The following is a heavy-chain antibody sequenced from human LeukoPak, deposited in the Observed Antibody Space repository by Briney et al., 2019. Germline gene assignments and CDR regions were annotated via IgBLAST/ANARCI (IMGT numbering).Heavy chain of an antibody. D-gene: IGHD3-10*01. CDR2: ISASGGST. CDR1: GFTFSNYA. Sequence: PGGSLRLSCVEAGFTFSNYAINCVRQAPGKGLEWVSAISASGGSTYYADSVKGRFTISRDNSKNTLYLQLNSPRAEDTAVYYCAKRTGPTGSHYFYAMDVWGQGTTVTVSS. V-gene: IGHV3-23*01. CDR3: AKRTGPTGSHYFYAMDV. J-gene: IGHJ6*02.